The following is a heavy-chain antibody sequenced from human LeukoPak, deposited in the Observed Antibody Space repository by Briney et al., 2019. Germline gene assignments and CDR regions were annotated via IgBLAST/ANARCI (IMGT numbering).Heavy chain of an antibody. J-gene: IGHJ5*02. D-gene: IGHD2-15*01. Sequence: ASVKVSCKASGYTFTSYYMHWVRQAPGQGLEWMGIINPSGGNTNSAQKFQGRVTMTRDTSTSTVYMELSSLRSEDTAVYYCARDVCSGGSCWDWFDPWGRGTLVTVSS. V-gene: IGHV1-46*01. CDR2: INPSGGNT. CDR1: GYTFTSYY. CDR3: ARDVCSGGSCWDWFDP.